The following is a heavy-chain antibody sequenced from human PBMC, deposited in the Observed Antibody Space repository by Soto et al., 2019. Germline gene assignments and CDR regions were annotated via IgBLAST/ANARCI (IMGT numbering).Heavy chain of an antibody. Sequence: QVQLVQSGAEVKKPGASVKVSCKASGYTFTNYGINWVRQAPGQGLEWLGWVSAYNGERRYAQRVQARVIMTTDTSTTTADMQLRSLRSGDTAVYYCSGGTTIPYSGDYWGQGTLVTVSS. CDR2: VSAYNGER. D-gene: IGHD2-2*02. J-gene: IGHJ4*01. CDR1: GYTFTNYG. CDR3: SGGTTIPYSGDY. V-gene: IGHV1-18*01.